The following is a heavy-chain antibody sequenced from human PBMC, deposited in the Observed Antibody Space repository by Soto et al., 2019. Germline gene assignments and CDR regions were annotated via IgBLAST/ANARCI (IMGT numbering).Heavy chain of an antibody. V-gene: IGHV4-61*01. CDR2: IYYSGST. Sequence: PSETLSLTCTVSGGSVSSGSYYWSWIRQPPGKGLEWIGYIYYSGSTNYNPSLKSRVTISVDTSKNQFSLKLSSVTAADTAVYYCARDEYSYGQGDWFDPWGQGTLVTVSS. J-gene: IGHJ5*02. CDR1: GGSVSSGSYY. CDR3: ARDEYSYGQGDWFDP. D-gene: IGHD5-18*01.